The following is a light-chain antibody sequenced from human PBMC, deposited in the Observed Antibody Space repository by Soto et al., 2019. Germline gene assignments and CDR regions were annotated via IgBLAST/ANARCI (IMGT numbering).Light chain of an antibody. CDR3: QSYDNSLSGNYV. Sequence: QPVLTQPPSVSGAPGQRVTISCTGNSSNIGAGFDAHWYQQVPGTAPKLLIYGTRNRPSGVPHRFSGSKSGASASLAITGLQAEDEAEYYCQSYDNSLSGNYVFGSGTKVTVL. J-gene: IGLJ1*01. V-gene: IGLV1-40*01. CDR2: GTR. CDR1: SSNIGAGFD.